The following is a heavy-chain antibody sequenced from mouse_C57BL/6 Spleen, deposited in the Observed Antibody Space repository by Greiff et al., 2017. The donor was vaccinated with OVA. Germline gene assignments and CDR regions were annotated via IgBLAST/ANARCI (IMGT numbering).Heavy chain of an antibody. Sequence: QVQLKESGPGLVAPSQSLSITCTVSGFSLTSYGVHWVRQPPGKGLEWLVVIWSDGSTTYNSALKSRLSISQDNSKSQVFLKMNSLQTDDTAMYYCARHRGSSSYYAMDYWGQGTSVTVSS. D-gene: IGHD1-1*01. V-gene: IGHV2-6-1*01. CDR2: IWSDGST. CDR1: GFSLTSYG. J-gene: IGHJ4*01. CDR3: ARHRGSSSYYAMDY.